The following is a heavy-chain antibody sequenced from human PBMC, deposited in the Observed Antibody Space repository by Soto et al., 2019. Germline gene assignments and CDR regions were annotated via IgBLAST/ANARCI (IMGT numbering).Heavy chain of an antibody. V-gene: IGHV4-34*01. Sequence: QVQLQQWGAGLLKPSETLSLTCAVYGGSFSGYYWTWIRQPPGTGLEWIGEINHSGSTNYHPSLKSRVTISVDTSKTQFSLTLTSVTAADTAVYYCARDKSTGIFDYWGQGTLFTVSS. D-gene: IGHD2-8*02. CDR1: GGSFSGYY. CDR3: ARDKSTGIFDY. CDR2: INHSGST. J-gene: IGHJ4*02.